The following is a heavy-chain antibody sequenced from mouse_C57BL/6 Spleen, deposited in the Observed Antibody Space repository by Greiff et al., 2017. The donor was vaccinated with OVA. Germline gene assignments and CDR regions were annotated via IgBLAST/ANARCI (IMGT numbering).Heavy chain of an antibody. CDR3: TRWGDYDRGGYFDY. J-gene: IGHJ2*01. CDR1: GYTFTDYE. V-gene: IGHV1-15*01. Sequence: QVQLQQSGAELVRPGASVTLSCKASGYTFTDYEMHWVKQTPVHGLEWIGAIDPETGGTAYNQKFKGKAILTADKSSSTAYMELRSLTSEDSAVYYCTRWGDYDRGGYFDYWGQGTTLTVSS. D-gene: IGHD2-4*01. CDR2: IDPETGGT.